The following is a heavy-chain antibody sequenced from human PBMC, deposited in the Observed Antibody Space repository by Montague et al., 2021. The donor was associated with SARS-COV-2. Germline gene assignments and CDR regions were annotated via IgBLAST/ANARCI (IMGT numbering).Heavy chain of an antibody. CDR2: IWYDGSNQ. J-gene: IGHJ6*04. V-gene: IGHV3-33*08. CDR1: GFTFSSYD. CDR3: AREYSAPRWFGEYNRYGMDV. D-gene: IGHD3-10*01. Sequence: SLRLSCAASGFTFSSYDMHWVRQAPGKGLEWVAVIWYDGSNQYYGDSVKGRFTISRDNPKNTLYLQMNSLRAEDTAVYYCAREYSAPRWFGEYNRYGMDVWGKGTPVTVSS.